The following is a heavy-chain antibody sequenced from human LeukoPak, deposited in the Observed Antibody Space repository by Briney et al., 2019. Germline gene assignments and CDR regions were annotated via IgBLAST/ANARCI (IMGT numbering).Heavy chain of an antibody. V-gene: IGHV4-59*08. Sequence: SGTLSLTCTVSGGSISSYYWSWIRQPPGKGLEWIGYIYYSGSTNYNPSLKSRVTISVDTSKNQFSLKLSSVTAADTAVYYCARHGSSGYLGALDYWGQGTLVTVSS. J-gene: IGHJ4*02. CDR3: ARHGSSGYLGALDY. CDR2: IYYSGST. D-gene: IGHD3-22*01. CDR1: GGSISSYY.